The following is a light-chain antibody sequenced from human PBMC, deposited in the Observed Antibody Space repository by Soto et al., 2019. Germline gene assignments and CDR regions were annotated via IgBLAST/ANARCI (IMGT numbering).Light chain of an antibody. Sequence: QSVLTQPASVSGSPGQSITISCTGTSSDVCDYDYVSWYQQHPGKAPKLMIYDVSNRPSGVSIRFSGSKSGNTASLTISGLQAEDEADYYCSSYTSSDTLVLFGGGTKLTVL. J-gene: IGLJ2*01. CDR2: DVS. CDR3: SSYTSSDTLVL. CDR1: SSDVCDYDY. V-gene: IGLV2-14*03.